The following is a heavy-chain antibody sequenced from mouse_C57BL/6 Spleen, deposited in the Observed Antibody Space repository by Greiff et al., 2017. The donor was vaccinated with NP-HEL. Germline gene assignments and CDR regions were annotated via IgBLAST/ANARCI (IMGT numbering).Heavy chain of an antibody. CDR2: ISYSGST. CDR1: GYSITSGYD. D-gene: IGHD2-14*01. J-gene: IGHJ3*01. V-gene: IGHV3-1*01. CDR3: ARGYDVFWFAY. Sequence: VQLQQSGPGMVKPSQSLSLTCTVTGYSITSGYDWHWIRHFPGNKLEWMGYISYSGSTNYNPSLKSRISITHDTSKNHFFLKLNSVTTEDTATYYCARGYDVFWFAYWGQGTLVTVSA.